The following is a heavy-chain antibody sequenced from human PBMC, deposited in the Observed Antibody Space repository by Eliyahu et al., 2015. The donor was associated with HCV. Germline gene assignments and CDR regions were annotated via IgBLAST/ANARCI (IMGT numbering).Heavy chain of an antibody. CDR2: IYYSGST. D-gene: IGHD3-10*01. CDR1: GGSXXXSSYY. Sequence: QLQLQESGPGLVKPSETLSLTCTVSGGSXXXSSYYWGWIRQPPGKGLEWIGSIYYSGSTYYNPSLKSRVTISVDTSKNQFSLKLSSVTAADTAVXYCARSVVRGVIPTDYWGQGTLVTVSS. V-gene: IGHV4-39*01. CDR3: ARSVVRGVIPTDY. J-gene: IGHJ4*02.